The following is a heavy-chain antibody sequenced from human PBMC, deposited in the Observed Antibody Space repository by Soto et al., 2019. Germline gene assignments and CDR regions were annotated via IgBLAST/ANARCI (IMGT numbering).Heavy chain of an antibody. CDR3: ARAPRYYYDSSGYYRYYFDY. CDR1: GYTFTGYY. CDR2: INPNSGGT. J-gene: IGHJ4*02. V-gene: IGHV1-2*04. Sequence: ASVKVSCKASGYTFTGYYMHWVRQAPGQGLEWMGWINPNSGGTNYAQKFQGWVTMTRATSISTAYMELSRLRSDDTAVYYCARAPRYYYDSSGYYRYYFDYWGQGTLVTVSS. D-gene: IGHD3-22*01.